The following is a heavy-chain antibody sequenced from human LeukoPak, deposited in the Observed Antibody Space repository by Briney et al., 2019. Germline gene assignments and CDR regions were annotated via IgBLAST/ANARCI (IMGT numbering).Heavy chain of an antibody. CDR1: GYTFTSYY. CDR2: INPSGGST. D-gene: IGHD3-3*01. Sequence: ASVKVSCKASGYTFTSYYMHWVRQAPGQGLEWMGIINPSGGSTSYAQKFQGRVTMTRDTSTSTVYMELSSLRSEDTAVYYCAGTYYDFWSGYYSGLRSESYFDYWGQGTLVTVSS. V-gene: IGHV1-46*01. J-gene: IGHJ4*02. CDR3: AGTYYDFWSGYYSGLRSESYFDY.